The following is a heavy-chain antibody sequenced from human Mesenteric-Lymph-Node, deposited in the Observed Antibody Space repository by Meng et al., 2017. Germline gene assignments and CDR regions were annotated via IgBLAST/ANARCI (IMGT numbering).Heavy chain of an antibody. V-gene: IGHV4-4*02. CDR2: VYHRGDT. J-gene: IGHJ4*02. Sequence: QVQLQESGPGAVKPSGTLSLTCTVSGDSISSDIWWSWVRQPPGKGLEWIGEVYHRGDTNYNPSLKSRVVISVDRSKNQFSLNLSSVTAADTAVYYCGRDQGRQLINHWGQGTLVTVSS. D-gene: IGHD1-1*01. CDR1: GDSISSDIW. CDR3: GRDQGRQLINH.